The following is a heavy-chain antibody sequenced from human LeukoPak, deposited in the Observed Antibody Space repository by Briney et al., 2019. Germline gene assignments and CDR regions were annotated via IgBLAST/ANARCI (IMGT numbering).Heavy chain of an antibody. CDR2: ISWNSGSI. CDR1: GLTFDDYA. V-gene: IGHV3-9*01. D-gene: IGHD3-10*01. J-gene: IGHJ6*02. Sequence: PGRSLRLSCAASGLTFDDYAMHWVRQAPGKGLEWVSGISWNSGSIGYADSVKGRFTISRDNAKNSLYLQMNSLRAEDTALYYCAKGTLFGAYGMDVWGQGTTVTVSS. CDR3: AKGTLFGAYGMDV.